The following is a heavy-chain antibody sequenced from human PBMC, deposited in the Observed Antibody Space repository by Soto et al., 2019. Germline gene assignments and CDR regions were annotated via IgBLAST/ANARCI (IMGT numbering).Heavy chain of an antibody. V-gene: IGHV1-3*01. D-gene: IGHD3-10*01. J-gene: IGHJ4*02. Sequence: ASVKVSCKASGYTLTAYPIHWVRQAPGQRLEWMGWINVANGDTGYSQKFQGRVTVTRDTSASTVYMELSSLTSEDTAVYYCARKDYYGAGVYYFDLWGQGALVTVSS. CDR1: GYTLTAYP. CDR3: ARKDYYGAGVYYFDL. CDR2: INVANGDT.